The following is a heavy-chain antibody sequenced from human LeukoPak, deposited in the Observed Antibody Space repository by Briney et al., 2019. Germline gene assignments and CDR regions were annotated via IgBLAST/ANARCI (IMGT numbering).Heavy chain of an antibody. CDR2: INPNSGGT. CDR1: GYTFTDYY. V-gene: IGHV1-2*02. J-gene: IGHJ4*02. CDR3: ARERGGPYYYDSSGVDY. D-gene: IGHD3-22*01. Sequence: ASVKVSCKASGYTFTDYYIHWVRQAPGQGLEWMGWINPNSGGTNYAQKFQGRVTMTRDTSISTAYMELSRLRSDDTAVYYCARERGGPYYYDSSGVDYWGQGTLVTVSS.